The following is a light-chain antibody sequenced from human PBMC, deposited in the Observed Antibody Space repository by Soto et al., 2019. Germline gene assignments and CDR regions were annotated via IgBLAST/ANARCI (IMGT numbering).Light chain of an antibody. CDR3: QKNFSSPSIT. J-gene: IGKJ5*01. Sequence: IQLTQAPSSLSSSLGDRFTITCRASQCISSYLAWYQQKPGKAPKLLIYAASNLKTGVPFRFSGSGSGTEFTLTISSLQPEDFATYYCQKNFSSPSITFGQGTRLEIK. V-gene: IGKV1-9*01. CDR1: QCISSY. CDR2: AAS.